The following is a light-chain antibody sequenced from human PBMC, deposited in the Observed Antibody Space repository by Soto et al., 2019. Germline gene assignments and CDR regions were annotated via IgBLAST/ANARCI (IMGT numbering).Light chain of an antibody. CDR2: GPS. Sequence: DSQLTQSPSFLSASVGDRVTSTCRASQDISSYLAWYQQKPGKAPNLLIFGPSSLQSGVPSRFSGSGSGTEFTLTISSLQHEDFATCYCQQLHSYAIVTVGPGTKVDIK. J-gene: IGKJ3*01. CDR3: QQLHSYAIVT. V-gene: IGKV1-9*01. CDR1: QDISSY.